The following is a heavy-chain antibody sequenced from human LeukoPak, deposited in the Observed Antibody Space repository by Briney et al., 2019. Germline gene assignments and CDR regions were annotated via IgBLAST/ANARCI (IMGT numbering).Heavy chain of an antibody. D-gene: IGHD6-13*01. J-gene: IGHJ4*02. CDR1: GFTFSSYA. CDR2: ISGSGGST. V-gene: IGHV3-23*01. CDR3: PLTLSSSLDY. Sequence: PGGSLRLSCAASGFTFSSYAMSWVRQAPGKGLEWVSPISGSGGSTYYADSVKGRFTISRDNSKNTLYLQMNSLRAEDTAVYYCPLTLSSSLDYWGQGNLVTVSS.